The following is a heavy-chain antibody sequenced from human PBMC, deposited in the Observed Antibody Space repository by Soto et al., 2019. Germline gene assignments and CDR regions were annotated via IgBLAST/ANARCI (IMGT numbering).Heavy chain of an antibody. CDR3: ARDGADDKLRVYYYYGMDV. CDR2: IWYDGSNK. Sequence: GGSLRLSCAASGFTFSSYGMHWVRQAPGKGLEWVAVIWYDGSNKYYADSVKGRFTISRDNSKNTLYLQMNSLRAEDTAVYYCARDGADDKLRVYYYYGMDVWGQGTTVTVSS. V-gene: IGHV3-33*01. J-gene: IGHJ6*02. D-gene: IGHD4-17*01. CDR1: GFTFSSYG.